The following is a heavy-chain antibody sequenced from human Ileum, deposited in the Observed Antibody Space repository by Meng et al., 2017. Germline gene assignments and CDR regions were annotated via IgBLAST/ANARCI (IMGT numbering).Heavy chain of an antibody. D-gene: IGHD3-3*01. V-gene: IGHV1-69*02. J-gene: IGHJ4*02. CDR2: IIPILGIA. CDR1: AGTFSRYT. CDR3: ARSSLGWPFLPFDY. Sequence: QVQLVQPGAEVKKPGSSVKVPGKASAGTFSRYTISWVRQAPGQGLEWMGRIIPILGIANYAQKFQGRVTITADKSTSTAYMELSSLRSEDTAVYYCARSSLGWPFLPFDYWGQGTLVTVSS.